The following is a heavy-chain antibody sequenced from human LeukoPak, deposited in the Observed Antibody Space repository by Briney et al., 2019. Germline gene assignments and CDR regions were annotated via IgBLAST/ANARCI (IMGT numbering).Heavy chain of an antibody. CDR1: AFTFNSYA. V-gene: IGHV3-21*01. CDR2: ISSSSSYI. J-gene: IGHJ4*02. D-gene: IGHD1-26*01. Sequence: GGSLRLSCAASAFTFNSYAMSLVRQAPGKGLEWVSSISSSSSYIYYADSVKGRFTISRDNAKNSLYLQMNSLRAEDTAVYYCARDRWGSYPFDYWGQGTLVTVSS. CDR3: ARDRWGSYPFDY.